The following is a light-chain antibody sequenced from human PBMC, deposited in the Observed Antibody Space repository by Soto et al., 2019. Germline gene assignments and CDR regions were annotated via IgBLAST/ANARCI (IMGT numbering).Light chain of an antibody. V-gene: IGLV2-14*03. CDR1: NNDVAVYNY. CDR2: HVK. Sequence: QSALTQPASVSGSPGQSITIYCTGSNNDVAVYNYVSWYQQRPGKAPELMIYHVKNRPSGVSDRFSGSKSGNTASLIISGLQAEDEADYYCSSLTTRSTWVFGGGTKVTVL. CDR3: SSLTTRSTWV. J-gene: IGLJ3*02.